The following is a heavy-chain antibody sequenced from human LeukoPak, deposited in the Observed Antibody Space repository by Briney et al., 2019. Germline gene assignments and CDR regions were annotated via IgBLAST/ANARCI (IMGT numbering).Heavy chain of an antibody. V-gene: IGHV4-34*01. J-gene: IGHJ4*02. CDR2: INHSRST. CDR3: ARGRKFNDY. Sequence: SETLSLTCAVYGGAFSGYYWSWIRQPPGKGLEWIGEINHSRSTNYNPSLKSRVTISVDTSKNQFSLKLSSVTAADTAVYYCARGRKFNDYWGQGTLVTVSS. CDR1: GGAFSGYY.